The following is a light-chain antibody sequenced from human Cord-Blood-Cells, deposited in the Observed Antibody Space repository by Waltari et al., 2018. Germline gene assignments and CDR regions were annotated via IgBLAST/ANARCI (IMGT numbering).Light chain of an antibody. CDR2: AAS. Sequence: QSPSSLSSTVGDRVTITCRASQSISSYLNWYQQKPGKAPKLLIYAASSLQSGVPSRFSGSGSGTDFTLTISSLQPEDFATYYCQQSYSTPRTFGQGTKLEIK. J-gene: IGKJ2*01. V-gene: IGKV1-39*01. CDR1: QSISSY. CDR3: QQSYSTPRT.